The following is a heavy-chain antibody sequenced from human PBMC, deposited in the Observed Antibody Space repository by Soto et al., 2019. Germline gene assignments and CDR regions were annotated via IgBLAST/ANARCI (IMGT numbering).Heavy chain of an antibody. D-gene: IGHD7-27*01. CDR3: ASSGRVDYYYYGMDV. J-gene: IGHJ6*02. CDR2: IIPIFGTA. CDR1: GGTFSSYA. Sequence: QVQLVQSGAEVKKPGSSVKVSCKASGGTFSSYAISWVRQAPGQGLEWMGGIIPIFGTANYAQKFQGRVTIXXDXSXXTAYMELSSLRSEDTAVYYCASSGRVDYYYYGMDVWGQGTTVTVSS. V-gene: IGHV1-69*12.